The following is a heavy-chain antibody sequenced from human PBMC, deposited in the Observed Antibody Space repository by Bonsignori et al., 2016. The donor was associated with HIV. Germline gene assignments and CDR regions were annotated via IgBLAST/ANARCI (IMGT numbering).Heavy chain of an antibody. Sequence: WIRQPPGKGLEWVALIYYDGITRYYADSVKGRFTISRDNSKGTMYLQMNSLRPEDTAAYYCGDLTLWGQGTMVTVSS. CDR3: GDLTL. CDR2: IYYDGITR. J-gene: IGHJ3*01. D-gene: IGHD3-9*01. V-gene: IGHV3-33*01.